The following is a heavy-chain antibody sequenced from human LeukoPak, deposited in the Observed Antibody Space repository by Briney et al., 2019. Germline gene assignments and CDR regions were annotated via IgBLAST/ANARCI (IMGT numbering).Heavy chain of an antibody. CDR3: ATERRIAAFYSYYCMDV. D-gene: IGHD6-6*01. Sequence: GGSLRLSCAASGLIFGSYAMSWVRQAPGKGLEWVAYISGSGNSIYYADSVKGRFTISRDNAKDSLYVQMNSLRAEDTAVYYCATERRIAAFYSYYCMDVWGKGTTVAVSS. V-gene: IGHV3-48*01. CDR2: ISGSGNSI. CDR1: GLIFGSYA. J-gene: IGHJ6*03.